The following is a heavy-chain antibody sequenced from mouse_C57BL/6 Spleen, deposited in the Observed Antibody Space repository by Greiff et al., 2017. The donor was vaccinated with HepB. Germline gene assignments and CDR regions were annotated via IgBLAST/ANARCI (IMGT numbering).Heavy chain of an antibody. CDR1: GYTFTSYW. CDR2: IDPSDSYT. J-gene: IGHJ2*01. V-gene: IGHV1-50*01. Sequence: QVQLQQPGAELVKPGASVKLSCKASGYTFTSYWMQWVKQRPGQGLEWIGEIDPSDSYTNYNQKFKGKATLTVDTSSSTAYMQLSRLTSEDAAVYYCARPFDYWGQGTTLTVSS. CDR3: ARPFDY.